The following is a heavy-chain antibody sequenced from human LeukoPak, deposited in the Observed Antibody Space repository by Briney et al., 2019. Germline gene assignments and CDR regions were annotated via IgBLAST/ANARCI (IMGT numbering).Heavy chain of an antibody. CDR1: GFTFSSYA. Sequence: PGGSLRLSCAVSGFTFSSYAMSWVRQAPGKGLEWVSAISGSGGSTYYADSVKGRFTISRDNSKNTLYLQMNSMRAEDTAVYYCAKFDSSGWYFDLWGRGTLVTVSS. CDR3: AKFDSSGWYFDL. J-gene: IGHJ2*01. D-gene: IGHD6-19*01. V-gene: IGHV3-23*01. CDR2: ISGSGGST.